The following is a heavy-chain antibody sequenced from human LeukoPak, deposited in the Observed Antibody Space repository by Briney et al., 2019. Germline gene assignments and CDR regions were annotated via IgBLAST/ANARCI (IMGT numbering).Heavy chain of an antibody. D-gene: IGHD1-7*01. CDR1: GGSISGYY. CDR2: VYTSGST. J-gene: IGHJ3*02. V-gene: IGHV4-4*07. Sequence: SETLSLTCSVSGGSISGYYWTWIRQPAGKGLEWIGRVYTSGSTHYNPSLKTRLTMSVDTSKNQFSLKLSSVTAADTAMYYCARLITGTTTAFDIWGQGTMVTVSS. CDR3: ARLITGTTTAFDI.